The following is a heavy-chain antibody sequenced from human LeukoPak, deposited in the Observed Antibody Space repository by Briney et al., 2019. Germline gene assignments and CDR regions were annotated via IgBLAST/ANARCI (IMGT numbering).Heavy chain of an antibody. D-gene: IGHD3-16*01. Sequence: GGSLRLSCAASGFTFSSYSMNWVRQAPGKGLEWVSSISSSSSYIYYADSVKGRFTISRENAKNSLYLQMNSLRAEDTAVYYCASKITFGGVHGDVWGQGTTVTVSS. CDR2: ISSSSSYI. V-gene: IGHV3-21*01. CDR3: ASKITFGGVHGDV. CDR1: GFTFSSYS. J-gene: IGHJ6*02.